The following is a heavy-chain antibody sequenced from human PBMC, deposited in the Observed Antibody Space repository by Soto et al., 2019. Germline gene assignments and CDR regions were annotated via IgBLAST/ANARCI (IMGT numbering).Heavy chain of an antibody. CDR3: ARVAGYYYGSGSLNWFDP. D-gene: IGHD3-10*01. Sequence: GGSLRLSCAASGFTFSDYYISWIRQAPGKGLEWVSYISSSSSYTNYADSVKGRFTISRDNAKNSLYLQMNSLRAEDTAVYYCARVAGYYYGSGSLNWFDPWGPGTLVTVSS. CDR2: ISSSSSYT. V-gene: IGHV3-11*06. CDR1: GFTFSDYY. J-gene: IGHJ5*02.